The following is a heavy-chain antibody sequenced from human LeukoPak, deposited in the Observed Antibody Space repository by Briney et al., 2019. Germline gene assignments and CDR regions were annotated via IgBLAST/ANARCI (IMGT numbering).Heavy chain of an antibody. CDR2: INHSGYT. J-gene: IGHJ4*02. D-gene: IGHD4-17*01. Sequence: SETLSLTCAVSGVSFNDYYWSWVRQTPGRGLEWIGEINHSGYTNDSPSLKSRVTLSIDTSRKQFSPNLRSVTVADTGIYYCTRMTTGHDYWGQGTLVTVSS. CDR3: TRMTTGHDY. V-gene: IGHV4-34*01. CDR1: GVSFNDYY.